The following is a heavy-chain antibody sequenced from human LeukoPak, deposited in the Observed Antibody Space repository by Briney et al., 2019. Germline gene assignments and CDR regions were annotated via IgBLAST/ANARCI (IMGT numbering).Heavy chain of an antibody. V-gene: IGHV3-23*01. Sequence: GGSLRLSCAGSGFIFNNYAMHWVRQPPGKGLEWVSFISGNGGRTDYAESVKGRFTISRDNSKNTVYLQMNSLRDEDTATYYCAKDPNGDYVGTFDMWGQGTMVTVSS. CDR1: GFIFNNYA. CDR2: ISGNGGRT. D-gene: IGHD4-17*01. CDR3: AKDPNGDYVGTFDM. J-gene: IGHJ3*02.